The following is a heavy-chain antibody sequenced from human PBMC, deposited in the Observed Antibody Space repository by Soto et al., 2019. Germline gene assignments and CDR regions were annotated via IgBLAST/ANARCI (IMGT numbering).Heavy chain of an antibody. Sequence: QVQLQESGPGLMKPSQTLSLTCTVSSGSITRGGYYWSWLRQLPGTGLEYIGDIYHSGSTYYNQSLKRRLIISVDTSTNQFSLTLTYVTAADTAVYHCARDPVGEPYGSFDYWGQGTPVTVSS. V-gene: IGHV4-31*03. J-gene: IGHJ4*02. CDR1: SGSITRGGYY. CDR2: IYHSGST. D-gene: IGHD2-2*01. CDR3: ARDPVGEPYGSFDY.